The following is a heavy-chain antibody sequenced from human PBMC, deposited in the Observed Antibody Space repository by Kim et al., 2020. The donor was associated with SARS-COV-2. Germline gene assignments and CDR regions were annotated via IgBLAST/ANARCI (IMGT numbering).Heavy chain of an antibody. Sequence: GGSLRLSCAASGFTFSSYWMHWVRQAPGKGLVWVSRINSDGGTTSYADSVKGRFTISRDNAKSTPYLQMNSLRAEDTAVNYCASRRYTGNYYYFDYWGQG. CDR1: GFTFSSYW. V-gene: IGHV3-74*01. D-gene: IGHD1-26*01. J-gene: IGHJ4*02. CDR2: INSDGGTT. CDR3: ASRRYTGNYYYFDY.